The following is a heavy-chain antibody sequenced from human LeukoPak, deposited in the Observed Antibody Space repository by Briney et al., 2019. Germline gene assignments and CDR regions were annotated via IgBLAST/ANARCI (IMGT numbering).Heavy chain of an antibody. CDR3: ARDSSGSPLGGAFDI. D-gene: IGHD3-10*01. J-gene: IGHJ3*02. Sequence: GGPLRLSCAASGFTFSSYGMHWVRQAPGKGLEWVAFIRYDGSNKYYADSVKGRFTISRDNSKNTLYLQMNSLRAEDTAVYYCARDSSGSPLGGAFDIWGQGTMVTVSS. CDR1: GFTFSSYG. CDR2: IRYDGSNK. V-gene: IGHV3-30*02.